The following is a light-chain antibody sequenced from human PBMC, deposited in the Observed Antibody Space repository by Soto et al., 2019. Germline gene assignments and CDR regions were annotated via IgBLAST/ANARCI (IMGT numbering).Light chain of an antibody. CDR2: KND. CDR3: VTWDDRLSAWG. Sequence: QSVLTQPPSASETPGQRVTISCSGSSSNIGSNYVYWHQHLPGTAPRPLIYKNDQRPSGVPDRFSGSKSGTSASLAISGLRPEDGFGYYCVTWDDRLSAWGVGGGTKVTVL. V-gene: IGLV1-47*01. CDR1: SSNIGSNY. J-gene: IGLJ3*02.